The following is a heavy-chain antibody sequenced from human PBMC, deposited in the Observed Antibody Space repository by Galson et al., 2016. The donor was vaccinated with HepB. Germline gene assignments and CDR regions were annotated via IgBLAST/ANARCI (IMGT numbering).Heavy chain of an antibody. CDR2: IYSSEGT. D-gene: IGHD2-2*02. CDR3: ARGAVGYCSSSTCYNYYYGLDV. J-gene: IGHJ6*02. Sequence: ETLSLTCIVSGGSISSDYYWGWIRQPPGRGLEWIGSIYSSEGTYYNPSLKSRVTISVDTSKNQFSLRLNSVTAADTGVYYCARGAVGYCSSSTCYNYYYGLDVWGQGTTVSVSS. CDR1: GGSISSDYY. V-gene: IGHV4-39*01.